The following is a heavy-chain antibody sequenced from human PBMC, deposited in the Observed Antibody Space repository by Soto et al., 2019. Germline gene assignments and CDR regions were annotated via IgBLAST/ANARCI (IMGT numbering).Heavy chain of an antibody. J-gene: IGHJ5*02. CDR3: ARDLRAGIGGKMENNWFDP. Sequence: PGGSLRLSCSASGFTFSSYGMHWVRQAPGKGLEWVAVIWYDGSNKYYADSVKGRFTISRDNSKNTLYLQMNSLRAEDTAVYYCARDLRAGIGGKMENNWFDPWGQGTLVTVSS. D-gene: IGHD6-13*01. CDR2: IWYDGSNK. V-gene: IGHV3-33*08. CDR1: GFTFSSYG.